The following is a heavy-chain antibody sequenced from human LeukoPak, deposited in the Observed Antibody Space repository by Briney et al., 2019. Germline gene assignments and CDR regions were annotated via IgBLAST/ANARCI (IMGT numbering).Heavy chain of an antibody. CDR3: ARDPLRDGYNTYYYYYMDV. CDR1: GYSISIGYY. J-gene: IGHJ6*03. D-gene: IGHD5-24*01. V-gene: IGHV4-38-2*02. Sequence: SETLSLTCAVSGYSISIGYYWGWIRQPPGKGLEWIGSMYHSGSTYYNPSLKSRVTISVDTSKNQFSLKLSSVTAADTAVYYCARDPLRDGYNTYYYYYMDVWGKGTTVTVSS. CDR2: MYHSGST.